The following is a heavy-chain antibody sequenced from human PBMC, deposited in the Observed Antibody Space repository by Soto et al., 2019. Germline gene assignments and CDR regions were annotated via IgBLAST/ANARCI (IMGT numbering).Heavy chain of an antibody. V-gene: IGHV3-48*02. Sequence: VGSLRLSCAASGFTFSSYSMNWVRQAPGKGLEWVSYISSSSSTIYYADSVKGRFTISRDNAKNSLYLQMNSLRDEDTAVYYCARDRDVWFGELLFIHYGMDVWGQGTTVTVSS. D-gene: IGHD3-10*01. CDR2: ISSSSSTI. J-gene: IGHJ6*02. CDR3: ARDRDVWFGELLFIHYGMDV. CDR1: GFTFSSYS.